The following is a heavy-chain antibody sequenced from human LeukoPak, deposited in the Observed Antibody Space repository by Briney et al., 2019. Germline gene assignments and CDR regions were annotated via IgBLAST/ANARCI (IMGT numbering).Heavy chain of an antibody. V-gene: IGHV1-69*04. CDR2: IIPILGIA. D-gene: IGHD3-10*01. CDR1: GYTFSSYA. CDR3: ARGGGAVSGTRYSYFDY. Sequence: ASVKVSCKASGYTFSSYAISWVRQAPGQGLEWMGRIIPILGIANYAQKFQGRVTITADKSTSTAYMELSSLRSEDTAVYYCARGGGAVSGTRYSYFDYWGQGTLVTVSS. J-gene: IGHJ4*02.